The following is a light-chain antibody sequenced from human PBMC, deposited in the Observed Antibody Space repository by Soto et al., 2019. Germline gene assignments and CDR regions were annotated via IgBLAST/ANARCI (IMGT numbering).Light chain of an antibody. CDR3: QQSYSSPFT. CDR2: AAS. V-gene: IGKV1-39*01. Sequence: DIQMTQSPSSLSASVGDTVTITCRAIQSISSYLNWYQQKPAQAPNLLIYAASSLQSGVPSKFSGSGSGTDCTLTISSLQPEDFANYYCQQSYSSPFTFGPGTKVDIK. CDR1: QSISSY. J-gene: IGKJ3*01.